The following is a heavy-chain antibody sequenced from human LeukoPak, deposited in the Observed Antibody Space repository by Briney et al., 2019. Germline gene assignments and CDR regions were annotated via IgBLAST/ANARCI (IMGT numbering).Heavy chain of an antibody. J-gene: IGHJ3*02. Sequence: GASVKVSCKASGYTFTSYGISWVRQAPGQGLEWMGWISVYNDNTNYTQKLQGRVTMTTDTSTSTAYMELRSPRSDDTAVYYCARVVDIVATIIPENAFDIWGQGTMVTVSS. V-gene: IGHV1-18*01. CDR2: ISVYNDNT. CDR1: GYTFTSYG. CDR3: ARVVDIVATIIPENAFDI. D-gene: IGHD5-12*01.